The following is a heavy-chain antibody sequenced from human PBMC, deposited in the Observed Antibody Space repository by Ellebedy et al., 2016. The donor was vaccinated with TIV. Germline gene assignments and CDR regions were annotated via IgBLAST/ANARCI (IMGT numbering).Heavy chain of an antibody. J-gene: IGHJ4*02. Sequence: SETLSLTXTVSGGSISSSSYYWGWIRQPPGKGLEWIGSVYYSGGTYYNPSLKSRVTISVDTSKNQFSLKLSSVTAADTAVYYCARRQLQFGFDFWGQGTLVTVSS. CDR1: GGSISSSSYY. V-gene: IGHV4-39*01. CDR3: ARRQLQFGFDF. D-gene: IGHD2-2*01. CDR2: VYYSGGT.